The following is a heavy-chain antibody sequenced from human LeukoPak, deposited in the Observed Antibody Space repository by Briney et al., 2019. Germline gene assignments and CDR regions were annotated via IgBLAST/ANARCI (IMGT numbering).Heavy chain of an antibody. Sequence: SETLSLTCAVYGGSFSGYYWSWIRQPPGKGLEWIGEINHSGSTNYNPSLKSRVTISVDTSKSQFSLKLSSVTAADTAVYYCARGRVGGYDGSPSYMDVWGKGTTVTVSS. V-gene: IGHV4-34*01. CDR3: ARGRVGGYDGSPSYMDV. CDR2: INHSGST. CDR1: GGSFSGYY. J-gene: IGHJ6*03. D-gene: IGHD5-12*01.